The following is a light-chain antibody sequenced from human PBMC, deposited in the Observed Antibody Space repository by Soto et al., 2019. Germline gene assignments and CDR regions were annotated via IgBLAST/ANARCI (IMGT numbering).Light chain of an antibody. J-gene: IGKJ5*01. Sequence: IEVTQSPASLSASVGDRVTITCRASQGLSGYLAWYQQKPGKAPKLLIYGVSTLQSGVPSRFSGSRSGTDCTLTISSLQPEDFATYDCQQLNSYPSSFGQRTRLSIK. CDR1: QGLSGY. V-gene: IGKV1-9*01. CDR3: QQLNSYPSS. CDR2: GVS.